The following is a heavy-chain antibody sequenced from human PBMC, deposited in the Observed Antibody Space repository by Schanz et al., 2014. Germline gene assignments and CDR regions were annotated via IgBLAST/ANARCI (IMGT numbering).Heavy chain of an antibody. CDR3: ARAEINSGYARYYYGMDV. CDR1: GGSISSYY. CDR2: IYTSGST. D-gene: IGHD5-12*01. Sequence: QVQLQESGPGLVKPSETLSLTCTVSGGSISSYYWSWIRQPAGKGLEWIGRIYTSGSTNYNPSLKSRVSMSVATSRNQCPLKLSSGTAADTAVYYCARAEINSGYARYYYGMDVWGQGTTVTVSS. J-gene: IGHJ6*02. V-gene: IGHV4-4*07.